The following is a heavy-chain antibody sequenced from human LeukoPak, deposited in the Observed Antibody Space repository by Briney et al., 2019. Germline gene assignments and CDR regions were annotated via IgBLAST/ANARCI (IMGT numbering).Heavy chain of an antibody. CDR2: ISAYNGNT. CDR3: ARALLGYCSSTSCPRHRNDY. CDR1: GYTFTSYG. J-gene: IGHJ4*02. Sequence: ASVKVSCKASGYTFTSYGISWVRQAPGQGLEWMGWISAYNGNTNYAQKLQGRVTMTTDTSTSTAYMELRSLRSDDTAVYYCARALLGYCSSTSCPRHRNDYWGQGTLVTVSS. V-gene: IGHV1-18*01. D-gene: IGHD2-2*01.